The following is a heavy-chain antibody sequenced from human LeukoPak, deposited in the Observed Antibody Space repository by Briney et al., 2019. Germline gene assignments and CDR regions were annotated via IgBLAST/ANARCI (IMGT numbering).Heavy chain of an antibody. Sequence: SQTLSLTCAVSGGSISSGGYSWSWIRQPPGKGLEWIGYIYYSGSTYYNPSLKSRVTISVDTSKYQFSLKLSSVTAADTAVYYGARGGYSYGTDYWGQGTLVTVSS. CDR3: ARGGYSYGTDY. J-gene: IGHJ4*02. D-gene: IGHD5-18*01. V-gene: IGHV4-30-4*07. CDR1: GGSISSGGYS. CDR2: IYYSGST.